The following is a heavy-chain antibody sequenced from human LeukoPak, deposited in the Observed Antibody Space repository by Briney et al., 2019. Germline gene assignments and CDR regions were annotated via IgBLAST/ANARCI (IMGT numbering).Heavy chain of an antibody. Sequence: GASVKVSCKASGYTFTSYAMNWVRQAPGQGLEWMGWINTNTGNPTYAQGFTGRFVFSLDTSVSTAYLQISSLKAEDTAVYYCARGSRGRDYYYGMDVWGQGTTVTVSS. V-gene: IGHV7-4-1*02. CDR1: GYTFTSYA. D-gene: IGHD1-26*01. CDR2: INTNTGNP. J-gene: IGHJ6*02. CDR3: ARGSRGRDYYYGMDV.